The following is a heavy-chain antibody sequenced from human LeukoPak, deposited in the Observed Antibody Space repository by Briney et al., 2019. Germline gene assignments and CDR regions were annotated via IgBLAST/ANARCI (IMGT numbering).Heavy chain of an antibody. D-gene: IGHD4-23*01. V-gene: IGHV3-9*01. CDR3: ARDAGYGGNHDFDY. CDR2: IGWSSGRI. Sequence: GGSLRPSCVGSGFTVLDHAMHWVRQAPGKGLEWVSGIGWSSGRIDYADSVKGRFTSSRDNAKNSLYLQMNSLRAEDTAVYYCARDAGYGGNHDFDYWGQGTLVTVSS. J-gene: IGHJ4*02. CDR1: GFTVLDHA.